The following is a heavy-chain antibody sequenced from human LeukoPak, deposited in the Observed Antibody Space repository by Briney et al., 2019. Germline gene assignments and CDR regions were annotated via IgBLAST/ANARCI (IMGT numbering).Heavy chain of an antibody. CDR1: GGSISSYY. CDR2: IYYSGST. Sequence: SETLSLTCTVSGGSISSYYWSWIRQPPGKGLEWIGYIYYSGSTNYNPSLKSRVTISVDTSKNQFSLKLSSVTAADTAVYYCARGASSWYYYYYGMDAWGQGTTVTVSS. V-gene: IGHV4-59*01. CDR3: ARGASSWYYYYYGMDA. D-gene: IGHD6-13*01. J-gene: IGHJ6*02.